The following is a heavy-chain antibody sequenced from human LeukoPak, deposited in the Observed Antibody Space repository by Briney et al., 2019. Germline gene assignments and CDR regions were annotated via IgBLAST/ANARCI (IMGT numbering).Heavy chain of an antibody. CDR1: GGSISSGDYY. V-gene: IGHV4-30-4*01. CDR2: IYYSGST. J-gene: IGHJ6*02. D-gene: IGHD2-2*01. CDR3: ATFAEGYCSSTSCYGGGYYYYGMDV. Sequence: PSETLSLTCTVSGGSISSGDYYWSWIRQPPGKGLEWIGYIYYSGSTYYNPSLKSRVTISVDTSKNQFSLKLSSVTAADTAVYYCATFAEGYCSSTSCYGGGYYYYGMDVWGQGTTVTVSS.